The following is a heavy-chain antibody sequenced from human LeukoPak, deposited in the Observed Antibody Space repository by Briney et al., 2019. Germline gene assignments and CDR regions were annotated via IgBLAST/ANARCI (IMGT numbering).Heavy chain of an antibody. CDR3: ALLALNWFDL. CDR2: FSAYNGNT. J-gene: IGHJ5*02. CDR1: GYTFTSYG. Sequence: GASVKVSCKGSGYTFTSYGMSWGGQAPGQGVEWIGWFSAYNGNTTYPQKLQGRVTMTTHTSTSTAYLELRSLRSDDTAVYYCALLALNWFDLWGQGTLVTVSS. D-gene: IGHD1-26*01. V-gene: IGHV1-18*01.